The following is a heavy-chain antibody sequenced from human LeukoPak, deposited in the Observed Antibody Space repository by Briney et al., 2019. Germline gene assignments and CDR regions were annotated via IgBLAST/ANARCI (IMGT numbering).Heavy chain of an antibody. J-gene: IGHJ2*01. D-gene: IGHD5-24*01. V-gene: IGHV4-4*07. CDR1: GASISNYY. Sequence: SETLSLTCTVSGASISNYYWSWIRQPAGKGLEWIGRISTSGSTNYNPSLKSRVTMSVDMSKNQFSLKLSSVTAAGTALYYCARGIWEMATIPYWYFDIWGRGTLVTVSS. CDR3: ARGIWEMATIPYWYFDI. CDR2: ISTSGST.